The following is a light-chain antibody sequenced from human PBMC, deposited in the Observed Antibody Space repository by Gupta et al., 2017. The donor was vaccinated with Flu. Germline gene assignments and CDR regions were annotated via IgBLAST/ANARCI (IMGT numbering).Light chain of an antibody. CDR3: YSLHTSDIHIFV. CDR2: VKN. J-gene: IGLJ1*01. Sequence: SAELTQDPAVSVALGQTVRITCQGDSLRSSYASCYQQKPGQAPVLVIFVKNNRPSGIPDRFSGSTSGNTAAFTIHXAXEEDEAXYYCYSLHTSDIHIFVFGTGTKLTVL. V-gene: IGLV3-19*01. CDR1: SLRSSY.